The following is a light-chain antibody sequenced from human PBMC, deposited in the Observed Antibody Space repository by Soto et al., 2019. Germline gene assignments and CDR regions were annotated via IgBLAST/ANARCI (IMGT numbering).Light chain of an antibody. Sequence: DIQMTQSPGSLSASVGDRVTITCRASQSVGGDLNWYQQKPGKPPNLLIYAASTLQSGVPSRFSGSGSGTDFTLTISSLQPEDFATYYCQQLNSYPITFGQGTRLEIK. CDR1: QSVGGD. CDR2: AAS. CDR3: QQLNSYPIT. J-gene: IGKJ5*01. V-gene: IGKV1-9*01.